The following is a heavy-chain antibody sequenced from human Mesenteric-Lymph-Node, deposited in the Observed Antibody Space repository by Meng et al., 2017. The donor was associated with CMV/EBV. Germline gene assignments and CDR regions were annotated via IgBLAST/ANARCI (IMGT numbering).Heavy chain of an antibody. CDR3: ARHQRWLKSEGGFNY. Sequence: PQQWGAGLLKPLGTLSLPCDVYGGSFSGYYWSWIRQAPGKGLGWIWEINHSGSTNYHPSLKSRVTISVDTSKNQFSLKLSSVTAAETAVYYCARHQRWLKSEGGFNYWGQGTLVTVSS. CDR1: GGSFSGYY. CDR2: INHSGST. D-gene: IGHD4-23*01. J-gene: IGHJ4*02. V-gene: IGHV4-34*01.